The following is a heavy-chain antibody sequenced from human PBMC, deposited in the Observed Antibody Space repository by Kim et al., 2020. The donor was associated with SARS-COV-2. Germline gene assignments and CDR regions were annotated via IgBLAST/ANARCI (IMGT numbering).Heavy chain of an antibody. Sequence: YAGFLKCRFTISRDKSDNTLYVQMNSLRAEDTAVYYCAKSKGGYDSAFEYWGQGTLVTVSS. V-gene: IGHV3-23*01. J-gene: IGHJ4*02. CDR3: AKSKGGYDSAFEY. D-gene: IGHD5-12*01.